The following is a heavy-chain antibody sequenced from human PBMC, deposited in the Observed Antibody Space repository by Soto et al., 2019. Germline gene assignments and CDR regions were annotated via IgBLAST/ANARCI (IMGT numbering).Heavy chain of an antibody. V-gene: IGHV4-39*01. CDR3: ARRGLVAAAN. J-gene: IGHJ4*02. D-gene: IGHD6-13*01. Sequence: SETLSLTCTVSGGSISSSSYYWGWIRQPPGKGLEWIGSIYYSGSTYYNPSLKSRVTISVDTSKNQFSLKLSSVTAADTAVYYCARRGLVAAANWGQGTLVTVSS. CDR2: IYYSGST. CDR1: GGSISSSSYY.